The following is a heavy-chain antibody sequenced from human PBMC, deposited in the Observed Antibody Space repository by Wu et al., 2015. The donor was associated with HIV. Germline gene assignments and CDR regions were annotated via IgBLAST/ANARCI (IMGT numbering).Heavy chain of an antibody. J-gene: IGHJ3*02. CDR1: GYTFTGYY. CDR3: AREAEDIVVPAAAFDI. Sequence: QVQLVQSGAEVKKPGASVKVSCKASGYTFTGYYMHWVRQAPGQGLEWMGWINPNSGGTNYAQKFQGRVTMTRDTSISTAYMELSRLRSDDTAVYYCAREAEDIVVPAAAFDIWGQGTMVTVSS. V-gene: IGHV1-2*02. D-gene: IGHD2-15*01. CDR2: INPNSGGT.